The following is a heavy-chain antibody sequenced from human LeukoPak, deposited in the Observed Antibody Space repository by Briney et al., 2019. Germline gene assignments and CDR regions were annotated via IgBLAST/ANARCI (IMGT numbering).Heavy chain of an antibody. Sequence: SETLSLTCTVSGYSISSGYYWGWIRQPPGKGLEWIGSIYHSGSTYYNPSLKSRVTISVDTSKNQFSLKLSSVTAADTAVYYCARSTPGTSDIPPYVWAAAGIADDAFDIWGQGTMVTVSS. J-gene: IGHJ3*02. CDR1: GYSISSGYY. CDR2: IYHSGST. V-gene: IGHV4-38-2*02. D-gene: IGHD6-13*01. CDR3: ARSTPGTSDIPPYVWAAAGIADDAFDI.